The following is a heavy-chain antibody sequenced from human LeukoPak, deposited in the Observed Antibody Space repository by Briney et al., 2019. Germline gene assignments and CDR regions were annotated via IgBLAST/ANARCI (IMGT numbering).Heavy chain of an antibody. Sequence: SETLSLTCTVSGGSISSSSYYWGWIRQPPGKGLEWIVSIYYSGSTYYSPSLNSRVTISVDTSKNQFFLKLSSVTAADTAVYYCATKGNSGYDWGDPFDYWGQGTLVTVSS. J-gene: IGHJ4*02. V-gene: IGHV4-39*07. CDR1: GGSISSSSYY. CDR3: ATKGNSGYDWGDPFDY. D-gene: IGHD5-12*01. CDR2: IYYSGST.